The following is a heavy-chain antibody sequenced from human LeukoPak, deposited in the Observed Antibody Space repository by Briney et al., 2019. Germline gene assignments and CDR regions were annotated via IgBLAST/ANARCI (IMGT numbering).Heavy chain of an antibody. CDR1: GFTFSSYG. J-gene: IGHJ4*02. Sequence: PGGSLRLSCAASGFTFSSYGMHWVRQAPGKGLEWVALISYDGSNKYYADSVKGRFTISRDNSKNTLYLQMNSLRAEDTAVYYCAKDRPYQSRGAIDYWGQGTLVTVSS. D-gene: IGHD6-6*01. CDR3: AKDRPYQSRGAIDY. V-gene: IGHV3-30*18. CDR2: ISYDGSNK.